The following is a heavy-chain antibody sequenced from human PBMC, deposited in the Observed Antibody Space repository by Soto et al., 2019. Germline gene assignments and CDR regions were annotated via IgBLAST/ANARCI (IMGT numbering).Heavy chain of an antibody. D-gene: IGHD3-22*01. Sequence: GESLKISCQASGYSFTTYWISWVRQMPGKGLECMGRIDPTDSYTDYGPSFEGHATLSVDRSINTAYWEWSSLKASDGAFFYCGILPRPHDSSVYHILAYGGRGTPATVPS. CDR2: IDPTDSYT. J-gene: IGHJ4*02. CDR3: GILPRPHDSSVYHILAY. CDR1: GYSFTTYW. V-gene: IGHV5-10-1*01.